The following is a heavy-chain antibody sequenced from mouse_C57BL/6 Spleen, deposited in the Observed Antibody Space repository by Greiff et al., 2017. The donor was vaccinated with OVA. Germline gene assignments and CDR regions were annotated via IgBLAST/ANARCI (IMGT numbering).Heavy chain of an antibody. J-gene: IGHJ1*03. Sequence: QVQLKQPGTELVKPGASVKLSCKASGYTFTSYWMHWVKQRPGQGLEWIGNINPSNGGTNYNEKFKSKATLTVDKSSSTAYMQLSSLTSEDSAVYYCARSDDSYYPYWYFDVWGTGTTVTVSS. V-gene: IGHV1-53*01. CDR3: ARSDDSYYPYWYFDV. D-gene: IGHD2-3*01. CDR1: GYTFTSYW. CDR2: INPSNGGT.